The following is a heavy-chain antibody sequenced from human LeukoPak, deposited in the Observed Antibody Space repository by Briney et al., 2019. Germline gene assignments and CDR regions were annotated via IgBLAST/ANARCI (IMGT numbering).Heavy chain of an antibody. J-gene: IGHJ4*02. CDR3: ARDRTVAGIPFDY. Sequence: GGSLRLSCAASGFTFSSYSMNWVRQAPGKGLEWVSSISSSSSYIYYADSVKGRFTISRDNAKNSLYLQMKGLRAEDTAVYYCARDRTVAGIPFDYWGQGTLVTVSS. D-gene: IGHD6-19*01. CDR2: ISSSSSYI. CDR1: GFTFSSYS. V-gene: IGHV3-21*04.